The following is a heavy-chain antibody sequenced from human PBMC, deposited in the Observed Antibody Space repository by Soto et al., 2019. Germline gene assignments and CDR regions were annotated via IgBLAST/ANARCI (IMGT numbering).Heavy chain of an antibody. J-gene: IGHJ6*02. CDR2: IWYDGSNK. Sequence: GGSLRLSCAASGFTFSSYGMHWVRQAPGKGLEWVAVIWYDGSNKYYADSVKGRFTISRDNSKNTLYLQMNSLRAEDTAVYYCAREYSYGAEYYYYGMDVWGQGTMVTVSS. V-gene: IGHV3-33*01. CDR3: AREYSYGAEYYYYGMDV. CDR1: GFTFSSYG. D-gene: IGHD5-18*01.